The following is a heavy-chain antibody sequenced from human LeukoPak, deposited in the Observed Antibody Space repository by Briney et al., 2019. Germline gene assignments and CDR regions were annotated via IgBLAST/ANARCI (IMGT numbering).Heavy chain of an antibody. D-gene: IGHD2-2*01. Sequence: ASVKVSCKASGYTFTDYCIHWVRQAPGQGLEWMGRINPNSGGTNYAQKFQGRVTMTRDTSINTAYMELSRLRSDDTAVYYCARDPWGGDIVVPAAIHDPWGQGTLVTVSS. J-gene: IGHJ5*02. CDR2: INPNSGGT. CDR1: GYTFTDYC. CDR3: ARDPWGGDIVVPAAIHDP. V-gene: IGHV1-2*06.